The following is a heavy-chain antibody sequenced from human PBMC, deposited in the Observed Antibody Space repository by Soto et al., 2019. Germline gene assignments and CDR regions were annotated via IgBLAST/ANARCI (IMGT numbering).Heavy chain of an antibody. CDR1: GFTFSSYG. CDR3: AKEGSSSWPYCYGLDV. J-gene: IGHJ6*02. CDR2: ISYDGSNK. D-gene: IGHD6-13*01. Sequence: QVQLVESGGGVVQPGRSLRLSCAASGFTFSSYGMNWVRQAPGKGLEWVAVISYDGSNKYYADSVKGRFTISRDSSKNMLYLQMNRLRAEDTAVYYCAKEGSSSWPYCYGLDVWGQGTTVTVSS. V-gene: IGHV3-30*18.